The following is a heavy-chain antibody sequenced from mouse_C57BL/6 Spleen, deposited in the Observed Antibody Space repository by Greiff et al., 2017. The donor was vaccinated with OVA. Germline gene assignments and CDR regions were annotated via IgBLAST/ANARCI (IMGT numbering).Heavy chain of an antibody. CDR3: ARGGYYYGDYYAMDY. CDR2: IYPGDGDT. J-gene: IGHJ4*01. D-gene: IGHD1-1*01. Sequence: QVQLQQSGPELVKPGASVKISCKASGYAFSSSWMNWVKQRPGKGLEWIGRIYPGDGDTNYNGKFKGKATLTADKSSSTAYMQLSSLTSEDSAVYFCARGGYYYGDYYAMDYWGQGTSVTVSS. V-gene: IGHV1-82*01. CDR1: GYAFSSSW.